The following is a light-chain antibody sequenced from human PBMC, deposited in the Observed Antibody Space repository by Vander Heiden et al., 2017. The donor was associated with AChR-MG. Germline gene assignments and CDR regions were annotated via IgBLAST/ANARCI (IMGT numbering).Light chain of an antibody. V-gene: IGLV6-57*02. CDR2: EDN. CDR1: SGSIASNY. J-gene: IGLJ2*01. CDR3: QSYDISNVV. Sequence: NLMLTQPHSVSESPGKTVTISCTGSSGSIASNYVQWYQQRPGSAPTTVIYEDNQRPSGVPDRFSGSIDSSSNSASLTISGLKTEDEADYYCQSYDISNVVFGGGTKLTVL.